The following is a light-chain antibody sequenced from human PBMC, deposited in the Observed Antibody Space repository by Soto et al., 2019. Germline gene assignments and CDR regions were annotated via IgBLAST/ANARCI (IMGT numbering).Light chain of an antibody. CDR1: QSVSSY. CDR2: DAS. Sequence: IVLTQSPATLSLSPGERATLSCRASQSVSSYLAWYQQKPGQAPRLLIYDASNRATGIPARFSGSGSGTDFTLTISSLEPEDFAVYYCQQRSNWPPITLGQGTRLEIK. CDR3: QQRSNWPPIT. V-gene: IGKV3-11*01. J-gene: IGKJ5*01.